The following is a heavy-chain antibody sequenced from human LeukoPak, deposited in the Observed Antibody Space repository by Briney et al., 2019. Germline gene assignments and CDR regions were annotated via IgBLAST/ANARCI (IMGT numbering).Heavy chain of an antibody. J-gene: IGHJ4*02. CDR1: GGSISSSNYY. V-gene: IGHV4-39*01. CDR3: AGSGRVGLESGVDY. Sequence: PSETLSLTCTVSGGSISSSNYYWGWIRQPPGKGLEWIGTIYYSGSTWYNPSLKSRVTISVDTSKNQFSLKLSSVTAADTAVYYCAGSGRVGLESGVDYWGQGTLVTVSS. D-gene: IGHD6-25*01. CDR2: IYYSGST.